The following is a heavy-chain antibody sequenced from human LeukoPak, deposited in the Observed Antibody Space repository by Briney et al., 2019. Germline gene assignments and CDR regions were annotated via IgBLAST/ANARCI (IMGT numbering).Heavy chain of an antibody. V-gene: IGHV1-8*01. J-gene: IGHJ4*02. CDR3: ATVTRDCSRASCYNY. CDR1: GYTFTSYD. D-gene: IGHD2-2*02. Sequence: ASVKVSCKASGYTFTSYDINWVRQATGQGLEWMGWMNPNSGRTGYAQKFQGRITMTRNTPISTAYMELSSLGSEDTAVYYCATVTRDCSRASCYNYWGQGTLVTVSS. CDR2: MNPNSGRT.